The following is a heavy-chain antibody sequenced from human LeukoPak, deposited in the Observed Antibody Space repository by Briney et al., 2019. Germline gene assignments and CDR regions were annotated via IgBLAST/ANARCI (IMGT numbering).Heavy chain of an antibody. CDR2: INHSGST. CDR3: ARVRATGAHDC. D-gene: IGHD7-27*01. V-gene: IGHV4-34*01. Sequence: PSETLSLTCAVYGGSFSGYYWSWIRQPPGKGLEWIGEINHSGSTNYNLSLKSRVTISVDTSKNQFSLKLSSVTAADTAVYYCARVRATGAHDCWGQGTLVTVSS. CDR1: GGSFSGYY. J-gene: IGHJ4*02.